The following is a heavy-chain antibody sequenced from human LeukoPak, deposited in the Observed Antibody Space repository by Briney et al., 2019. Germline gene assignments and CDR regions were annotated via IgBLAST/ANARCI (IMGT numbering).Heavy chain of an antibody. V-gene: IGHV1-2*02. CDR3: ARFTVDTELPFDY. Sequence: ASVKVSCKASGYTFTSYGISWVRQAPGQGLEWMGWISAYSGGTNYAQKFQGRVTMTRDTSISTAYMELSRLRSDDTAVYYCARFTVDTELPFDYWGQGTLVTVSS. J-gene: IGHJ4*02. CDR1: GYTFTSYG. D-gene: IGHD1-7*01. CDR2: ISAYSGGT.